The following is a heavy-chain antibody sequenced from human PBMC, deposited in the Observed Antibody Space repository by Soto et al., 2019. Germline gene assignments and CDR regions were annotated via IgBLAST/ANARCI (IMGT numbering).Heavy chain of an antibody. V-gene: IGHV3-48*02. CDR2: ISDSGATK. CDR3: ARFSRNSTTAYGMDA. D-gene: IGHD2-2*01. CDR1: GFTFSNCG. Sequence: GGSLRLSCAASGFTFSNCGMNWVRQTPGKGLEWVSYISDSGATKHYADSVKGRFTISRDNGKDSLYLQMNSLRDEDTAVYFCARFSRNSTTAYGMDAWCQAVTVTVPS. J-gene: IGHJ6*02.